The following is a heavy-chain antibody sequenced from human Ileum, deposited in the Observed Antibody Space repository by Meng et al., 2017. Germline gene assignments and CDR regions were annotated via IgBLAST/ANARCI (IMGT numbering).Heavy chain of an antibody. CDR2: INIGNGDT. CDR1: AYTFSSHA. D-gene: IGHD3-22*01. V-gene: IGHV1-3*04. Sequence: QQLEHWAEVKSPGASVKGSCKASAYTFSSHAIHVVRQAPGQRVEWLGWINIGNGDTRYSQMFQGRLTITRDTSATAAYMELSGLRSEDTAVYYCARGQYYDSSGYFLPDYWGQGTLVTVSS. CDR3: ARGQYYDSSGYFLPDY. J-gene: IGHJ4*02.